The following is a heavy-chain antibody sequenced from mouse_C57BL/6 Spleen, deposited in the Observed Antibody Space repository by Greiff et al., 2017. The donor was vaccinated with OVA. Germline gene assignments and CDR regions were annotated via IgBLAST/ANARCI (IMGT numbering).Heavy chain of an antibody. J-gene: IGHJ4*01. CDR3: ARSKDDGYYEEAMDY. V-gene: IGHV1-26*01. CDR1: GYTFTDYY. D-gene: IGHD2-3*01. Sequence: EVQLQQSGPELVKPGASVKISCKASGYTFTDYYMNWVKQSHGKSLEWIGDINPNNGGTSYNQKFKGKATLTVDKSSSTAYMELRSLTSEDSAVYYCARSKDDGYYEEAMDYWGQGTSVTVSS. CDR2: INPNNGGT.